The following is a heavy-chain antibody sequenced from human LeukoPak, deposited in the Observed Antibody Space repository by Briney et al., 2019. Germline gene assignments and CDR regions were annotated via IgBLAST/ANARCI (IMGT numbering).Heavy chain of an antibody. CDR3: ARDYGDIPPDWYYDL. D-gene: IGHD4-17*01. V-gene: IGHV4-4*07. Sequence: SETLSLTCTVSGGSISSYYWSWIRQPAGKGLEWIGRIYSSGNTNYSPSLKSRVTMSVDTSKNQFSLKLRSVTAADTAVYYCARDYGDIPPDWYYDLWGRGTLVTVSS. J-gene: IGHJ2*01. CDR2: IYSSGNT. CDR1: GGSISSYY.